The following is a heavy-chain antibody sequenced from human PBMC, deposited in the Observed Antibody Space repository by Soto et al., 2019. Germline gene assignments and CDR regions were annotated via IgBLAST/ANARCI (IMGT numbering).Heavy chain of an antibody. CDR3: ARLWGWFGDY. Sequence: QVQLQESGPGLVKPSETLSLTCTVSGGSISSYYWSWVRQPPGKGLEWIGYIYYSGSTNYNPSLNSRVTISVDTSKNQSTLKLSSVTAADTAVYYWARLWGWFGDYWGKGTLVTVSS. D-gene: IGHD3-10*01. V-gene: IGHV4-59*08. CDR1: GGSISSYY. J-gene: IGHJ4*02. CDR2: IYYSGST.